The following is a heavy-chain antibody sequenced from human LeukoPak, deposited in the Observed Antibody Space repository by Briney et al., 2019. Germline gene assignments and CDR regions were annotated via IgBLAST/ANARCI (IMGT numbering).Heavy chain of an antibody. Sequence: GGSLRLSCAASGFTFSNNDLSWVRQAPGKGLEWVSSIRGSGSNTFYADSVKGRFAISRDNSKSTLYLQMNSLRAEDTAVYYCAKDWTRTGTNFFDYWGQGTLVTVSS. CDR1: GFTFSNND. CDR2: IRGSGSNT. V-gene: IGHV3-23*01. CDR3: AKDWTRTGTNFFDY. D-gene: IGHD1-1*01. J-gene: IGHJ4*02.